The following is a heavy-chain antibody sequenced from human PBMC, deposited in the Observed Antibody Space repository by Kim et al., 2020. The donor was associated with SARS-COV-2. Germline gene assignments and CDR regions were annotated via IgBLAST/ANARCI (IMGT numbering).Heavy chain of an antibody. Sequence: GSLRLSCAASGFTFSSYWMTWVRQAPGEGLEWVANIKQDGSEGYYVDSVKGRFTISRDNAKNSLFLQMNSLRVEDTAVYYCVRDAGGGGWFDPWGQGTL. CDR3: VRDAGGGGWFDP. D-gene: IGHD3-16*01. CDR1: GFTFSSYW. V-gene: IGHV3-7*01. CDR2: IKQDGSEG. J-gene: IGHJ5*02.